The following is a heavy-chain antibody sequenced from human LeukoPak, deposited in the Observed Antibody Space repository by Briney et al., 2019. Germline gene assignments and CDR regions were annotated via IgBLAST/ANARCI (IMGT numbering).Heavy chain of an antibody. CDR1: GGTFSSYA. Sequence: VASVNVSCKASGGTFSSYAISWVRQAPGQGLEWMGRIIPILGIANYAQKFQGRVTITADKSTSTAYMELSSLRSEDTAVYYCARDFKRGYSSSSDFDYWGQGTLVTVSS. CDR2: IIPILGIA. V-gene: IGHV1-69*04. CDR3: ARDFKRGYSSSSDFDY. D-gene: IGHD6-6*01. J-gene: IGHJ4*02.